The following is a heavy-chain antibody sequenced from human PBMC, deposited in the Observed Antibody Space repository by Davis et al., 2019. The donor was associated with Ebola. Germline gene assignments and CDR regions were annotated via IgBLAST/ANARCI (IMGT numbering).Heavy chain of an antibody. CDR2: IIPILGIA. CDR1: GGTFSSYA. J-gene: IGHJ5*02. V-gene: IGHV1-69*04. D-gene: IGHD3-3*01. Sequence: SVKVSCKASGGTFSSYAISWVRQAPGQGLEWMGRIIPILGIANYAQKFQGRVTITADKSTSTAYMELSSLRSEDTAVYYCARDGPYDFWSGYYDNWFDPWGQGTLVTVSS. CDR3: ARDGPYDFWSGYYDNWFDP.